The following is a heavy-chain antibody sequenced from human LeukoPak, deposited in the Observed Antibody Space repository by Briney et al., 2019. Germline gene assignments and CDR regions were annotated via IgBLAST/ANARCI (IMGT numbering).Heavy chain of an antibody. CDR1: GYTFTNYY. Sequence: ASVKVSCKASGYTFTNYYMHWVRQAPGQGLEWMGIINPSGDSTNYAQNFQGRVTMTRDTSTSTVYMELSSLRSEDTAIYYCARIRDGYNDAYDIWGQGTVVTVPS. CDR2: INPSGDST. D-gene: IGHD5-24*01. CDR3: ARIRDGYNDAYDI. J-gene: IGHJ3*02. V-gene: IGHV1-46*01.